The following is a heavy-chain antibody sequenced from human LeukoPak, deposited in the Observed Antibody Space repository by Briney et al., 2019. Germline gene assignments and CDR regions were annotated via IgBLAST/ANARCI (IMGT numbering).Heavy chain of an antibody. CDR1: GGSISSSSYY. J-gene: IGHJ4*02. D-gene: IGHD3-16*02. CDR2: IYYSGST. CDR3: ARIYDYVWGSYRYIDY. Sequence: PSETLSLTCTVSGGSISSSSYYWGWIRQPPGEGLEWIGSIYYSGSTYYNPSLKSRVTISVDTSKNQFSLKLSSVTAADTAVYYCARIYDYVWGSYRYIDYWGQGTLVTVSS. V-gene: IGHV4-39*01.